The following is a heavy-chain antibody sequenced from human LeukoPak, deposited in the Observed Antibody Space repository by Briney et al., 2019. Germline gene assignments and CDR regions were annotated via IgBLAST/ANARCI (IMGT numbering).Heavy chain of an antibody. CDR1: GYTFTGYY. V-gene: IGHV1-2*02. CDR3: ARVIVVVPAALFDY. CDR2: ISPNSGGT. J-gene: IGHJ4*02. D-gene: IGHD2-2*01. Sequence: ASAKVSCKASGYTFTGYYMHWVRQAPGQGLEWMGWISPNSGGTNYAQKFQGRVTMTRDTSISTAYMELSRLRSDDTAVYYCARVIVVVPAALFDYWGQGTLVTVSS.